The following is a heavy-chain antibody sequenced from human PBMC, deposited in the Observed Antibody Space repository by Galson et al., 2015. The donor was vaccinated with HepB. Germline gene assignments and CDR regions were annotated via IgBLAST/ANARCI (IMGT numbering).Heavy chain of an antibody. CDR3: ARNSQDIVVVPAAMVLNY. Sequence: VKVSCKASGGTFSSYAISWVRQAPGQGLEWMGGIIPIFGTANYAQKFQGRVTITADESTSTAYMELSSLRSEDTAVYYCARNSQDIVVVPAAMVLNYWGQGTLVTVSS. V-gene: IGHV1-69*01. CDR1: GGTFSSYA. D-gene: IGHD2-2*01. J-gene: IGHJ4*02. CDR2: IIPIFGTA.